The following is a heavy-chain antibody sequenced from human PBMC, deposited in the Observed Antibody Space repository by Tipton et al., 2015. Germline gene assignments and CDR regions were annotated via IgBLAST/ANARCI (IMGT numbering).Heavy chain of an antibody. V-gene: IGHV3-30*18. J-gene: IGHJ6*02. Sequence: SLRLSCAASGFTFSSYGMHWVRQAPGKGLEWVAIISYVGSNKYYADSVKGRFTISRDNSKNTLYLQMNSLRAEDTAVYYCAKVRRLYGDYYCYGMDVWGQGITVTVSS. CDR1: GFTFSSYG. CDR3: AKVRRLYGDYYCYGMDV. D-gene: IGHD4-17*01. CDR2: ISYVGSNK.